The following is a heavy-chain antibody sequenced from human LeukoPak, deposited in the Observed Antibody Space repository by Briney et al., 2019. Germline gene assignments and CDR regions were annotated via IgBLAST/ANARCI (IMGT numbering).Heavy chain of an antibody. V-gene: IGHV4-34*01. J-gene: IGHJ4*02. CDR2: INHSGST. Sequence: SETLSLTCAVYGGSFSGYYWSWIRQPPGKGLEWIGEINHSGSTNYNPSLKSRVAISVDTSKNQFSLKLSSVTAADTAVYYCARSFSGTVILRYWGQGTLVTVSS. D-gene: IGHD4-17*01. CDR3: ARSFSGTVILRY. CDR1: GGSFSGYY.